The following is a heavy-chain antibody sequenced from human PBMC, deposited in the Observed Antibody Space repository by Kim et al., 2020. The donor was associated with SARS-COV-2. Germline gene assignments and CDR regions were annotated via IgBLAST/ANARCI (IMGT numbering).Heavy chain of an antibody. CDR3: AAGLATIGAPQDY. CDR2: VKSGGSGK. CDR1: GLDFSSYW. Sequence: GGSLRLSCAASGLDFSSYWMHWVRQAPGKGLEWVGNVKSGGSGKHYVDSVKGRFAISRDNAKNSLYLQMNSLRADDTAVYYCAAGLATIGAPQDYWGRGTLVTVSS. V-gene: IGHV3-7*01. J-gene: IGHJ4*02. D-gene: IGHD6-13*01.